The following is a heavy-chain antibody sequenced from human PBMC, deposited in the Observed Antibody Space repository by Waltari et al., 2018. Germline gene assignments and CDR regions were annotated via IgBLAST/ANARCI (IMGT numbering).Heavy chain of an antibody. CDR1: GGSFSGYY. V-gene: IGHV4-34*01. J-gene: IGHJ4*02. CDR2: INHSGST. D-gene: IGHD4-17*01. Sequence: QVQLQQWGAGLLKPSETLSLTCAVYGGSFSGYYWSWIRQPPGKGLEWIGEINHSGSTNYNPSLKSRVTISVDTSKNQFSLKLSSVTATDTAVYYCAVDYGDYRSQRAGFDYWGQGTLVTVSS. CDR3: AVDYGDYRSQRAGFDY.